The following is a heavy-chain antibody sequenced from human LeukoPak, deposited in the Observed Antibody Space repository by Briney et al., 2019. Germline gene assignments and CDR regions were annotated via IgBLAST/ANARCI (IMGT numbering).Heavy chain of an antibody. D-gene: IGHD5-18*01. CDR1: GFTVSGNY. CDR3: AREGIKDTAMVIGY. V-gene: IGHV3-53*01. CDR2: IYSGGST. J-gene: IGHJ4*02. Sequence: LPGGSLRLSCAASGFTVSGNYMSWVRQAPGKGLEWVSVIYSGGSTFYSDSVKGRFTISRDNSKNTLYLQMNSLRAEDTAVYYCAREGIKDTAMVIGYWGQGTLVTVSS.